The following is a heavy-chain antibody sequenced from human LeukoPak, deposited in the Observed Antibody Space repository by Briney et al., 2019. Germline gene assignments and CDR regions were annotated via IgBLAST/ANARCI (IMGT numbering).Heavy chain of an antibody. V-gene: IGHV4-39*07. CDR2: IYYSGST. Sequence: PSETLSFTCTVSGGSISSSSYYWGWIRQPPGKGLEWIGNIYYSGSTYYNPSLESRVTMSLDTSKNQFSLKLSSVAAADTAVYYCARDENGYVWGSFRAWGQGTLVTVSS. CDR3: ARDENGYVWGSFRA. CDR1: GGSISSSSYY. J-gene: IGHJ5*02. D-gene: IGHD3-16*02.